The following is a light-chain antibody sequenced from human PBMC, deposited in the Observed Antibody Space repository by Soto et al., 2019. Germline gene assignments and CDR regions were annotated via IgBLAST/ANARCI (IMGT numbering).Light chain of an antibody. Sequence: ELVSTQSPATLSLSPGERATLSCRASQSVSSYLAWYQQKPGQAPRLLICDASNRATGIPARFSGSGSGTDFTLTISSLEPEDFAVYYCQQRSNWPPEWTFGQGTKVDIK. CDR3: QQRSNWPPEWT. CDR2: DAS. CDR1: QSVSSY. V-gene: IGKV3-11*01. J-gene: IGKJ1*01.